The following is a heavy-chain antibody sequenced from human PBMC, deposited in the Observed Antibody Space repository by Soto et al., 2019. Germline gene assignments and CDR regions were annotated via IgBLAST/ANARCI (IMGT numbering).Heavy chain of an antibody. J-gene: IGHJ6*02. CDR1: GYSFTSYW. CDR2: IYPGDSDT. CDR3: ARQGADTAMVSSVGVAYYYYGMDV. V-gene: IGHV5-51*01. D-gene: IGHD5-18*01. Sequence: SGESLKISCKGSGYSFTSYWIGWVRQMPGKGLEWMGIIYPGDSDTRYSPSFQGQVTISADKSISTAYLQWSSLKASDTAMYYCARQGADTAMVSSVGVAYYYYGMDVWGQGTTVTVSS.